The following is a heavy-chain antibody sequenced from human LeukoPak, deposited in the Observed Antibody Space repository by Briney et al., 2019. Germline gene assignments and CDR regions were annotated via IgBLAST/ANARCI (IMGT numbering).Heavy chain of an antibody. V-gene: IGHV3-23*01. Sequence: GGSLRLSCAASGFTFSDYYMSWIRQAPGKGLEWVSAISGSGGSTYYADSVKGRFTISRDNSKNTLYLQMNSLRAEDTAVYYCAKVNFDWLLSNFDYWGQGTLVTVSS. CDR3: AKVNFDWLLSNFDY. CDR1: GFTFSDYY. CDR2: ISGSGGST. J-gene: IGHJ4*02. D-gene: IGHD3-9*01.